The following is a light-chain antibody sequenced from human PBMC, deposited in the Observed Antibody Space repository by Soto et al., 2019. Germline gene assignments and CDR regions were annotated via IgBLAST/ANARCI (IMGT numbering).Light chain of an antibody. J-gene: IGKJ4*01. CDR2: WAS. V-gene: IGKV4-1*01. CDR1: QSVLYSSNNKNH. CDR3: QQYFDVPFT. Sequence: DIVMTQSPDSLAVSLGEMATINCKSSQSVLYSSNNKNHLAWYQQKPGQPPQLIIYWASTRESGVPERFSGSGSGTDFTLTISSLEAEDVAFYWCQQYFDVPFTFGGGTKVDIK.